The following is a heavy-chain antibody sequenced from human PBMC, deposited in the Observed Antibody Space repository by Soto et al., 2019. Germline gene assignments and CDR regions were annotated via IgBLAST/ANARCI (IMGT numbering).Heavy chain of an antibody. J-gene: IGHJ4*02. V-gene: IGHV3-33*08. Sequence: GGSLRLSCAASGFTFSSYGMHWVRQAPGKGLEWVAVIWYDGSDKYYADSVKGRFTISRDNSKNTLYLQMNSLGAEDTAVYYCALSWYSYYFDLWGQGTLVTVS. CDR2: IWYDGSDK. CDR3: ALSWYSYYFDL. D-gene: IGHD1-1*01. CDR1: GFTFSSYG.